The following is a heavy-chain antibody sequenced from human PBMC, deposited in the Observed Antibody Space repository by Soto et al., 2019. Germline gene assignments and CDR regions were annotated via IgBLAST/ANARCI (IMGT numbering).Heavy chain of an antibody. D-gene: IGHD6-19*01. Sequence: QTLSLTCAISGGSVSSNSAAWNWIRQSPSRGLEWLGRTYYRSKWYNDYAVSVKSRITINPDTSKNQFSLQLNSVTPEDTAVYYCARVQWVAVAGAQIDYWGQGTLVTVSS. V-gene: IGHV6-1*01. CDR1: GGSVSSNSAA. J-gene: IGHJ4*02. CDR3: ARVQWVAVAGAQIDY. CDR2: TYYRSKWYN.